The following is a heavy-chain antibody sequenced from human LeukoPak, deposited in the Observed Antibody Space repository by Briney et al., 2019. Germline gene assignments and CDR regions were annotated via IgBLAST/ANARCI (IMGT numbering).Heavy chain of an antibody. V-gene: IGHV3-64*01. Sequence: GGSLRLSCAAFGFTFDNYALHWVRQAPGKGLEYVSGLSPNGDSTYYANSVKGRFTISRDNPQHTLFLQMGSLRVEDTAVYYCARTYSYGAGTYSPFGYWGQGTLVTVSP. CDR3: ARTYSYGAGTYSPFGY. J-gene: IGHJ4*02. CDR1: GFTFDNYA. CDR2: LSPNGDST. D-gene: IGHD3-10*01.